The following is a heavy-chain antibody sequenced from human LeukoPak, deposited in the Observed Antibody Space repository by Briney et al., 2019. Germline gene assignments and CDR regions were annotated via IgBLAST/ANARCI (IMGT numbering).Heavy chain of an antibody. D-gene: IGHD6-13*01. V-gene: IGHV3-23*01. CDR2: VGDNTDT. CDR3: AKSSGKSFPSSRVFDF. CDR1: RFTFTSSA. Sequence: PGGSLRLSCAPSRFTFTSSAFSWVRGAPGKGLEWFSIVGDNTDTHYADSVKGRFTISRDNSNNALYLQMNSLRAEDTATYFCAKSSGKSFPSSRVFDFWGQGTLVTVSS. J-gene: IGHJ4*02.